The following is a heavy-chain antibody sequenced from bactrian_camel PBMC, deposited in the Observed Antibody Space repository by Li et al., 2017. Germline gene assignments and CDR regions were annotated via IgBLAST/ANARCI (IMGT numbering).Heavy chain of an antibody. CDR3: AADLGWCGSRPLQREFRN. J-gene: IGHJ4*01. CDR2: IAPATGTT. CDR1: GYTYRTYC. Sequence: DVQLVESGGGSVQAGGSLRLSCAASGYTYRTYCMGWFRQAPGKEREGVAAIAPATGTTFYSDSVKGRFTISHVNANNTLHLQMNSLKPEDTAVYYCAADLGWCGSRPLQREFRNWGQGTQVTVS. D-gene: IGHD2*01. V-gene: IGHV3S59*01.